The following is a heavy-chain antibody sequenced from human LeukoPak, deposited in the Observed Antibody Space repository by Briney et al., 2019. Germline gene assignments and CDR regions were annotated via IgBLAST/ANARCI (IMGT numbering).Heavy chain of an antibody. J-gene: IGHJ4*02. D-gene: IGHD4-17*01. V-gene: IGHV5-51*01. CDR2: MYPGDSDA. CDR3: ARGPLGSVTTMSYFVS. Sequence: GESLKISCKDSGYSFTSYWIGWVRQMPGKGLEWMGIMYPGDSDARYSPSFQGQVTISADKSISTAYVQWSSLKASGTAMYYCARGPLGSVTTMSYFVSWGQGTLVTVSS. CDR1: GYSFTSYW.